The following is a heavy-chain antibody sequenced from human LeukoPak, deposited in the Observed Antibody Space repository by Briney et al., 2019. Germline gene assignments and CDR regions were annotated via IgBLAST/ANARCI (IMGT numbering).Heavy chain of an antibody. CDR2: IIPIFGIA. CDR1: GGTFSSYA. CDR3: ARVGYCSGGSCYSDWFDP. Sequence: SVKVSGKASGGTFSSYAISWVRQAPGQGLEWMGRIIPIFGIANYAQKFQGRVTITADKSTSTAYMELGSLRSEDTAVYYCARVGYCSGGSCYSDWFDPWGQGTLVTVSS. J-gene: IGHJ5*02. D-gene: IGHD2-15*01. V-gene: IGHV1-69*04.